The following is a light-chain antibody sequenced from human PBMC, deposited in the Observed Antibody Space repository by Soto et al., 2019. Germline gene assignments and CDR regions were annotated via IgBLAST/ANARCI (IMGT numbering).Light chain of an antibody. CDR3: QVRSNWS. J-gene: IGKJ5*01. V-gene: IGKV3-11*01. CDR1: QSVSSY. CDR2: EAS. Sequence: EIVLTQSPATLSLSPGERATLSCRASQSVSSYLAWYHQKPGKVPRLLIYEASNRASGIPARFSGSWSGTDFNLTIRRLEPDDFAVYYCQVRSNWSFGRGTRLEIK.